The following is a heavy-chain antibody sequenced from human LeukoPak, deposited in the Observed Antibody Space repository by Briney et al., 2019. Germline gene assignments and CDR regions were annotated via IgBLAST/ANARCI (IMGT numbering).Heavy chain of an antibody. Sequence: SETLSLTCTVSGGSVSSGSYYWSWIRQPPGKGLEWIGYIYYSGSTNYNPSLKSRVTISVDTSKNQFSLKLSSVTAADTAVYYCARNPLGMAIITGADYWGQGTLVTVSS. CDR2: IYYSGST. D-gene: IGHD5-24*01. J-gene: IGHJ4*02. CDR1: GGSVSSGSYY. CDR3: ARNPLGMAIITGADY. V-gene: IGHV4-61*01.